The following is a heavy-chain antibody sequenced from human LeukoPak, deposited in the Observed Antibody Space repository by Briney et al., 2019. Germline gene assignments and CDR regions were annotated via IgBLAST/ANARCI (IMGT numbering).Heavy chain of an antibody. CDR3: ARSRGYGVTGGMDV. J-gene: IGHJ6*02. CDR1: EFTVSSNY. Sequence: GGSLRLSCAASEFTVSSNYMSWVRQAPGKGLEWVSVIYSDGSTYCAVSVKGRYSISRDNSKNTLYLQMNSLRVDDTAVYYCARSRGYGVTGGMDVWGQGTTVTVSS. CDR2: IYSDGST. V-gene: IGHV3-53*01. D-gene: IGHD6-25*01.